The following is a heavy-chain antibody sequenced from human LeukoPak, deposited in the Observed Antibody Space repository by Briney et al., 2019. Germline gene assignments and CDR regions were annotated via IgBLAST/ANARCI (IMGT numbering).Heavy chain of an antibody. CDR3: ARVGPPYYYYYMDV. CDR2: IKQDGSEK. V-gene: IGHV3-7*01. Sequence: PGGFLRLSCAASGFTFSSYWMTWVRQAPGKGLEWVANIKQDGSEKYSVDSLKGRFTISRDNAKKLLYLQMNSLRVEDTAVYYCARVGPPYYYYYMDVWGKGTAVTVSS. CDR1: GFTFSSYW. J-gene: IGHJ6*03.